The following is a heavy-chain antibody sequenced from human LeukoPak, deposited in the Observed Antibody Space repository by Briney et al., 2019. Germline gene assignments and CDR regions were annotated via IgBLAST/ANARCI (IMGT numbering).Heavy chain of an antibody. D-gene: IGHD3-10*01. Sequence: PSETLSLTCTVSGGSISSSDYSWGWIRQPPEKRLEWIGSISHSRGTHYNPSLKSRLTVAVDTSKNQFSLRLSSVTAADTAVYYCARLQFRGSDGGDYWGRGTLVTVSS. V-gene: IGHV4-39*01. CDR3: ARLQFRGSDGGDY. CDR2: ISHSRGT. CDR1: GGSISSSDYS. J-gene: IGHJ4*02.